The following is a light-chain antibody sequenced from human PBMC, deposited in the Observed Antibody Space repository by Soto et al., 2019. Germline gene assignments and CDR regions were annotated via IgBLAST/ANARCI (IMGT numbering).Light chain of an antibody. V-gene: IGKV3-15*01. Sequence: ELLMTQSPDTLSVSPGEGATLPRRVSRSISRYLAWYQHQPGQAPRLLIYGASTRATGIPDRFRGSGSGTEFTLTISRLKSEDFAVYYCQQYKNSPRTFGQGTKVDIK. CDR2: GAS. CDR1: RSISRY. CDR3: QQYKNSPRT. J-gene: IGKJ1*01.